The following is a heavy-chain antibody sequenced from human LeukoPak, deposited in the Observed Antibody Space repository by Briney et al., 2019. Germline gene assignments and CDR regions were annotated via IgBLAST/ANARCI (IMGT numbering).Heavy chain of an antibody. CDR3: ARGGEVYYYDSSGYYYDY. V-gene: IGHV4-30-4*01. CDR2: IYYSGST. Sequence: SQTLSLTCTVSGGSISSGDYFGRWLRQPPGKGGEWIGYIYYSGSTYYNPSLKSRVTISVNTSKNQFSLKLSSVTAADTAVYYCARGGEVYYYDSSGYYYDYWGQGTLVTVSS. J-gene: IGHJ4*02. D-gene: IGHD3-22*01. CDR1: GGSISSGDYF.